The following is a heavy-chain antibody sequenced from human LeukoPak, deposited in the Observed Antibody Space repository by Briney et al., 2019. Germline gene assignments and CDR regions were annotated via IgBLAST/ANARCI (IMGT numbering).Heavy chain of an antibody. Sequence: KASETLSLTCTVSGGSISSGDYYWSWVRQPPGKGLEWIGYIYYSGSTYYNPSLKSRVTISVDTSKNQFSLKLSSVIAADTAVYYCARASGSYDAVDYWGQGTLVTVSS. CDR3: ARASGSYDAVDY. D-gene: IGHD1-26*01. V-gene: IGHV4-30-4*08. J-gene: IGHJ4*02. CDR1: GGSISSGDYY. CDR2: IYYSGST.